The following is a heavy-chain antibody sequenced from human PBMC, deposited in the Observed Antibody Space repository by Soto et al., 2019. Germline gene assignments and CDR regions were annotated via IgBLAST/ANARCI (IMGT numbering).Heavy chain of an antibody. D-gene: IGHD3-22*01. J-gene: IGHJ6*02. CDR1: GFTFSSYW. CDR2: INSDGSST. V-gene: IGHV3-74*01. CDR3: ARDGAYYYDSSGSYGMDV. Sequence: GGSLRLSCAASGFTFSSYWMHWVRQAPGKGLVWVSRINSDGSSTSYADSVKGRFTISRDNAKNTLYLQMNSLRAEDTGVYYCARDGAYYYDSSGSYGMDVWGQGTTVTVSS.